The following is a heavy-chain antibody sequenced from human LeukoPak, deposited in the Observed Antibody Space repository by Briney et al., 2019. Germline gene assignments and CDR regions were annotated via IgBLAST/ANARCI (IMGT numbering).Heavy chain of an antibody. J-gene: IGHJ4*02. CDR1: GFTFSNYW. V-gene: IGHV3-74*01. Sequence: PGGSLRLSCAASGFTFSNYWMHWVRQAPGKGLVWVSLINSDGSRTDYADSVKGRFTISRDNSKNTLYLQMSSLRAEDTAVYYCVRRYGSGRYKYFDYWGQGTLVTVSS. CDR3: VRRYGSGRYKYFDY. D-gene: IGHD3-10*01. CDR2: INSDGSRT.